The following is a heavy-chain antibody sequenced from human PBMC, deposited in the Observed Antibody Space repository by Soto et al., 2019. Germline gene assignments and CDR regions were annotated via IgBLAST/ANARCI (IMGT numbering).Heavy chain of an antibody. J-gene: IGHJ5*02. CDR3: TRRARVDILTASFDWFDP. D-gene: IGHD3-9*01. V-gene: IGHV3-73*02. CDR2: IRSKAKNYAT. Sequence: EVQLVESGGGLVQPGGSLKLSCAASGFTFSGSSMHWVRQASGKGLEWVGRIRSKAKNYATEYAASVRGRFTISRDDSKNTAYLQMNSLKTEDTAVYYCTRRARVDILTASFDWFDPWGQGTLVTVSS. CDR1: GFTFSGSS.